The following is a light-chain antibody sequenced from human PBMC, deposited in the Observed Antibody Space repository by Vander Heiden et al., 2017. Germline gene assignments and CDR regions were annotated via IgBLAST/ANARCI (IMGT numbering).Light chain of an antibody. Sequence: EIVFTPSPVTLSLSPGERATTSCRASKSIISNYLAWYQQKPGQAPRLLVYGASNRATGIPDRFGGSGSGTDFTFTISRLEPEDFAVYYCQQYGSSPWTFGQGTKVEIK. CDR3: QQYGSSPWT. CDR2: GAS. J-gene: IGKJ1*01. CDR1: KSIISNY. V-gene: IGKV3-20*01.